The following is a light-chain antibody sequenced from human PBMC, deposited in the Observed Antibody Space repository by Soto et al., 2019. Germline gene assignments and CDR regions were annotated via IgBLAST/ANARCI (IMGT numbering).Light chain of an antibody. CDR1: QAISNY. CDR3: QMHNSAPFS. V-gene: IGKV1-27*01. CDR2: TAS. J-gene: IGKJ3*01. Sequence: DIQMTQSPSSLSASVGDRVTITCRASQAISNYVAWYQQRPGKVPKLLIYTASTLQSGVPSRFSDSGSGTDFTLTISSLQPEDVATYYCQMHNSAPFSFGPGTKVDIK.